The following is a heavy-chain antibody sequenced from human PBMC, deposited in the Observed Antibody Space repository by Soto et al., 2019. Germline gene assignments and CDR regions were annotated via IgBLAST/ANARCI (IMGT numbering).Heavy chain of an antibody. D-gene: IGHD6-6*01. J-gene: IGHJ6*02. CDR2: VFYTGST. Sequence: SETLSLTCTVSGVSVSSGSYYWSWIRQLPGKGLEWIGYVFYTGSTNYNPSLKSRVTISVDTSKNQFSLKLSSVTAADTAVYYCAKYSSSSMGDYYYYGMDVWGQGTTVTVSS. CDR1: GVSVSSGSYY. CDR3: AKYSSSSMGDYYYYGMDV. V-gene: IGHV4-61*01.